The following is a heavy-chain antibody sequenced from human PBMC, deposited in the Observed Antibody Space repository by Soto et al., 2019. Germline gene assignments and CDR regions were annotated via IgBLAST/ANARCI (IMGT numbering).Heavy chain of an antibody. CDR3: ARENHLIFRFDP. J-gene: IGHJ5*02. Sequence: GGSLRLSCAASGFTFSSYSMNWVRQAPGKGLEWVSSISSSSYIYYADSVKGRFTISRDNAKNSLYLQMNSLRAEDTAVYYCARENHLIFRFDPWGQGTLVTVSS. D-gene: IGHD2-8*01. V-gene: IGHV3-21*01. CDR1: GFTFSSYS. CDR2: ISSSSYI.